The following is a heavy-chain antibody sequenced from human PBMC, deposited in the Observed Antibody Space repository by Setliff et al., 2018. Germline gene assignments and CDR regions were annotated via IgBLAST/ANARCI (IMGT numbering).Heavy chain of an antibody. CDR1: GYPFIGYF. D-gene: IGHD5-18*01. CDR2: INPKTGDT. V-gene: IGHV1-2*02. CDR3: ARNIGMGQRDYFDH. J-gene: IGHJ4*02. Sequence: ASVKVSCKASGYPFIGYFMHWVRQAPGQGLEWMGWINPKTGDTLYAQKFQGRVTFSADDSANTAYMELTSLTSEDTAVYYCARNIGMGQRDYFDHWGQGTVVTVSS.